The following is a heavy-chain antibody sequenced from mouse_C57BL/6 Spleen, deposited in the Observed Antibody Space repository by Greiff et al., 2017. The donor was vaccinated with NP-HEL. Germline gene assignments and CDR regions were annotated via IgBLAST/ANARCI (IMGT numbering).Heavy chain of an antibody. J-gene: IGHJ3*01. CDR2: IYPGDGDT. V-gene: IGHV1-82*01. D-gene: IGHD4-1*01. CDR1: GYAFSSSW. CDR3: ARSPNWDWFAY. Sequence: VKLMESGPELVKPGASVKISCKASGYAFSSSWMNWVKQRPGKGLEWIGRIYPGDGDTNYNGKFKGKATLTADKSSSTAYMQLSSLTSEDSAVYFCARSPNWDWFAYWGQGTLVTVSA.